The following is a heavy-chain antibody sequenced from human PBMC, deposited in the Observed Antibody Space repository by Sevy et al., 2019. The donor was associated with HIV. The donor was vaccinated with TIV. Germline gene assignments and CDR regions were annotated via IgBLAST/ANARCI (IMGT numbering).Heavy chain of an antibody. D-gene: IGHD3-10*01. CDR2: IYAGGST. V-gene: IGHV3-53*01. J-gene: IGHJ3*02. CDR1: GLSVSRNY. Sequence: GGSLRLSCAASGLSVSRNYLSWVRQAPGKGLEWVSVIYAGGSTYYADSVKGRFTVSRDKAKNTLYYQMNSLRAEDTAVYYCAGLLGFGAFDIWGQGTMVTVSS. CDR3: AGLLGFGAFDI.